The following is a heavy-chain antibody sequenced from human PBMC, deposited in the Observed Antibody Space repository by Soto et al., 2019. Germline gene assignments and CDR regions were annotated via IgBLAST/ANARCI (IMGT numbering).Heavy chain of an antibody. CDR2: ISGSGGST. Sequence: EVQLLESGGGLVQPGGSLRLSCAASGFTFSSYAMSWVRQAPGKGLEWVSAISGSGGSTYYADSVKGRFTISRDKSKNTRYLQMNSLRAEDTAVYYCAQGWGIAARPNLYLNWGQGTLVTVSS. D-gene: IGHD6-6*01. CDR3: AQGWGIAARPNLYLN. J-gene: IGHJ4*02. V-gene: IGHV3-23*01. CDR1: GFTFSSYA.